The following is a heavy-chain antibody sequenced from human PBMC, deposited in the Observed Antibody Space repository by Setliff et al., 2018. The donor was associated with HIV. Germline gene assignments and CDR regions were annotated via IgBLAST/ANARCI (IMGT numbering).Heavy chain of an antibody. J-gene: IGHJ4*02. V-gene: IGHV4-61*10. CDR2: IYYSGST. CDR3: ASTGYSSGWSFDY. CDR1: GGSIRSDSYY. D-gene: IGHD6-19*01. Sequence: PSETLSLTCTVSGGSIRSDSYYWTWIRQPAGEGLEWIGRIYYSGSTNYNASLKSRVTISVDTSKNQFSLKLSSVTAADTAVYYCASTGYSSGWSFDYWGQGTLVTVSS.